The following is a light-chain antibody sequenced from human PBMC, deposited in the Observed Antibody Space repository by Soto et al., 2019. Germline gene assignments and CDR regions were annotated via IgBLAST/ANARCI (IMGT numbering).Light chain of an antibody. J-gene: IGLJ6*01. CDR1: RSNIGRNF. V-gene: IGLV1-47*01. CDR2: RNN. Sequence: QSVLTQSPSASGTPGQRVTISCSGSRSNIGRNFAYWYQHVPGTAPRLLIQRNNERPSWVPDRFSGSKSGTSVSLAISGLRSDDEATYSCAAWDDTLDAHVFGVGTKVNVL. CDR3: AAWDDTLDAHV.